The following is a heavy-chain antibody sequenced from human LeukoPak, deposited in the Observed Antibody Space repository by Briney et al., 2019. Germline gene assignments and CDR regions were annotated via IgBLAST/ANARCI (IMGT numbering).Heavy chain of an antibody. Sequence: SETLSLTCTVSGGSISSYYWSWIRQPPGKGLEWIGYIYYSGSTNYNPSLKSRVTISVDTSKNQFSLKLSSVTAADTAVYYCARRGNYYYYMDVWGKGTTVTVSS. D-gene: IGHD3-10*01. V-gene: IGHV4-59*12. CDR2: IYYSGST. CDR1: GGSISSYY. J-gene: IGHJ6*03. CDR3: ARRGNYYYYMDV.